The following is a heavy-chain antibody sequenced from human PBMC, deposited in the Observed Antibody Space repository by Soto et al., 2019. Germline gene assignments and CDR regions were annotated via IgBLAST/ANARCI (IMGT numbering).Heavy chain of an antibody. Sequence: PSQTLSLTCAISGDSVSSNTASWNWIRQPPSRGLEWLGRTYFRSKWYNDYAVSVKSRIIINPDTSSNQFSLQLNSVTPEDTAVYFCAKGDNLGPKTGYAFDPWGQGIMVTVSS. J-gene: IGHJ5*02. V-gene: IGHV6-1*01. CDR3: AKGDNLGPKTGYAFDP. D-gene: IGHD5-12*01. CDR2: TYFRSKWYN. CDR1: GDSVSSNTAS.